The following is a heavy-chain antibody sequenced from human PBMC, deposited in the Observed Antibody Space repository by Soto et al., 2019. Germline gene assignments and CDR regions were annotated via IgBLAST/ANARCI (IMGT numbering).Heavy chain of an antibody. CDR2: IYYSGST. D-gene: IGHD2-2*01. CDR1: GGSISSGDYY. V-gene: IGHV4-30-4*01. J-gene: IGHJ3*02. Sequence: QVQLQESGPGLVKPSQTLSLTCTVSGGSISSGDYYWSWIRQPPGKGLEWIGYIYYSGSTYYNPSLKSRVTILVDTSKNQFSLKLTSVTAADTAVYYCARDHGYCISTSCYFANAFDIWGQGTMVTVSS. CDR3: ARDHGYCISTSCYFANAFDI.